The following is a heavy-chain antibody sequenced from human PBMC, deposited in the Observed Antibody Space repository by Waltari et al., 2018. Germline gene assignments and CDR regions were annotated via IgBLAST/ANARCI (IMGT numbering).Heavy chain of an antibody. Sequence: EVQLVESGGGLVQPGGSLILSCAVSGFTFSSYWMHWVRQAPGKGLVWAHSMNTEEGTPTSADAVTGRFPITRDNARNTLYLKMNSLGGEDTAVKCCARQGRREPGGYYRCMDVWGQGTTVTVSS. CDR1: GFTFSSYW. V-gene: IGHV3-74*01. CDR2: MNTEEGTP. CDR3: ARQGRREPGGYYRCMDV. D-gene: IGHD1-26*01. J-gene: IGHJ6*02.